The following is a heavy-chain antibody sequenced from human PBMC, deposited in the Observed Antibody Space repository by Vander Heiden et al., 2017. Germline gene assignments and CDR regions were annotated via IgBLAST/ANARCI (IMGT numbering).Heavy chain of an antibody. V-gene: IGHV3-15*01. Sequence: EVQLVVSGGGLVEPGGSLRLSWAASGFTLSATWIGWVRQAPEKGLEWVGRVKSKSDGGTIDYAAPVKGRFTISRDDSKNTLYLQMNSLKAEDTAMYYCTTDPRDWGQGTLVTVSS. CDR2: VKSKSDGGTI. J-gene: IGHJ4*02. CDR3: TTDPRD. CDR1: GFTLSATW.